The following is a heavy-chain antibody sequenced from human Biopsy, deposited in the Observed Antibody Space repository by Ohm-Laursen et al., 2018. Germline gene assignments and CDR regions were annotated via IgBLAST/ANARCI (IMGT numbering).Heavy chain of an antibody. D-gene: IGHD2-15*01. V-gene: IGHV4-59*07. CDR3: GNEVHGRDY. J-gene: IGHJ4*02. CDR2: ISYSRDT. Sequence: SDTLSLTCTVSGDSISGSSWSWIRQAPGKGLEWIGYISYSRDTNYNPSLKSRVSISVDTSKKQFSLKLNSVTAADTAVYLCGNEVHGRDYWGLGAQVTVSS. CDR1: GDSISGSS.